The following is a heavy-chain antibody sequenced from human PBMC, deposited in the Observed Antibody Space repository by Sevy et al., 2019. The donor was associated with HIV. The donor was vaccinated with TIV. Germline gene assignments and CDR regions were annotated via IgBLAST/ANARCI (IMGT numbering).Heavy chain of an antibody. D-gene: IGHD3-22*01. CDR3: ARMGDYFDTSGYYPLKY. Sequence: ASVKVSCKASGYTFTEYYVHWLRQAPGQGLEWMGWINPQTGGTYFAKKFQDRVNLTTATSINAVYMELSGLKFDDTAVFYCARMGDYFDTSGYYPLKYWGLGTLVTVSS. J-gene: IGHJ4*02. CDR1: GYTFTEYY. CDR2: INPQTGGT. V-gene: IGHV1-2*02.